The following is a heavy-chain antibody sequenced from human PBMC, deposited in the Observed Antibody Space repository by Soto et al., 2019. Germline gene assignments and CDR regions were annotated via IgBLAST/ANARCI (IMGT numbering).Heavy chain of an antibody. CDR2: IYPSDSDT. CDR3: ARGGVSTRSFDY. J-gene: IGHJ4*02. Sequence: PGESLKISCKGSGYNFAGYWIAWVRQMPGKGLELMGIIYPSDSDTRYRPSFQGQVTISADKSISSAYLQWSSLRASDTAMYYCARGGVSTRSFDYWGQGTPVTVSS. D-gene: IGHD3-3*01. CDR1: GYNFAGYW. V-gene: IGHV5-51*01.